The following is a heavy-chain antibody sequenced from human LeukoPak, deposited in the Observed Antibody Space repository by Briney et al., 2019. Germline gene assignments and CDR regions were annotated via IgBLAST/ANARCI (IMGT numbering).Heavy chain of an antibody. D-gene: IGHD4-17*01. J-gene: IGHJ5*02. V-gene: IGHV3-11*06. Sequence: GGSLRLSCAASGFTFSDYYMSWIRQAPGKGLEWVSYISSSRSYTNYADSVKGRFTISRDNAKNSLYLQMNSLRAEDTAVYYCARLLGSTVTTWGVNWFDPWGQGTLVTVSS. CDR1: GFTFSDYY. CDR3: ARLLGSTVTTWGVNWFDP. CDR2: ISSSRSYT.